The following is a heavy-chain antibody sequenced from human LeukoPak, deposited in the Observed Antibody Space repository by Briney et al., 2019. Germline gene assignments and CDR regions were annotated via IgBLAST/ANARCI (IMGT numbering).Heavy chain of an antibody. CDR2: IKQDGSEK. CDR3: ASYVDTVRYDAFDI. CDR1: GFTFSSYW. V-gene: IGHV3-7*01. J-gene: IGHJ3*02. Sequence: GGSLRLSCAASGFTFSSYWMSWVRQAPGKGLEWVANIKQDGSEKYYVDSVKGRFTISRDNAKNSLYLQMNSLRAEDTAVYYCASYVDTVRYDAFDIWGQGTMVTVSS. D-gene: IGHD5-18*01.